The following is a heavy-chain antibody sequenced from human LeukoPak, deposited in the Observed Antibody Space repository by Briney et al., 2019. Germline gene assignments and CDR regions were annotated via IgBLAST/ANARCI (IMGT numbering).Heavy chain of an antibody. J-gene: IGHJ3*02. Sequence: GGSLRLSCAASGFTFSSYAMSWVRQAPGKGLEWVSAISGIGGSTYYADAVKGRFTISRDNSKNTLYVQMNRLRAEDTAVYYCPKQLDIAVVSAAPIIWGQGTMVTVSS. CDR1: GFTFSSYA. D-gene: IGHD2-2*01. CDR2: ISGIGGST. V-gene: IGHV3-23*01. CDR3: PKQLDIAVVSAAPII.